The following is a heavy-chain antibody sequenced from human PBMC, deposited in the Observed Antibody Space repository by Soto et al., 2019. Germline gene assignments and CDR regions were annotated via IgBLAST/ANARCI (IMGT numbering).Heavy chain of an antibody. V-gene: IGHV4-34*01. CDR3: ARDAIAGDHAFDI. Sequence: SETLSLTCAVYGGSFSGYYWSWIRQPPGKGLEWIGEINHSGSTNYNPSLKSRVTISVDTSKNQFSLKLSSVTAAATAEYCCARDAIAGDHAFDIWDQGTMVTVSS. CDR2: INHSGST. CDR1: GGSFSGYY. D-gene: IGHD7-27*01. J-gene: IGHJ3*02.